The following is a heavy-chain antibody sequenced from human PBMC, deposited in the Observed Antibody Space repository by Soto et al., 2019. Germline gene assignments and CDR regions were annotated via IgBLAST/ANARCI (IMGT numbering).Heavy chain of an antibody. J-gene: IGHJ4*02. D-gene: IGHD4-17*01. CDR2: IYYSGST. V-gene: IGHV4-61*01. CDR3: ANYPTTVTSDY. Sequence: SETLSLTCTASGPSVSSGSYYWSWIRQPPGKGLEWIGYIYYSGSTNYNPSLKSRVTISVYTSKNQFSLKLSSVTAADTAVYYCANYPTTVTSDYWGQGTLVTVS. CDR1: GPSVSSGSYY.